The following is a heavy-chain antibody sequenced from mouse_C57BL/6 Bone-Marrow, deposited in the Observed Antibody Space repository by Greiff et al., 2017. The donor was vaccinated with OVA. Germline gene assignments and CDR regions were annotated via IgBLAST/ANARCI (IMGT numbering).Heavy chain of an antibody. CDR1: GFTFSSYA. CDR3: ARDRRNHYGIRGAAWFAY. V-gene: IGHV5-4*01. CDR2: ISDGGSYT. J-gene: IGHJ3*01. Sequence: EVQLVESGGGLVKPGGSLKLSCAASGFTFSSYAMSWVHQTPEKRLEWVATISDGGSYTYYPDNVKGRFTISRDNAKNNLYLQMSQLKSEDTAMYYCARDRRNHYGIRGAAWFAYWGQGTLVTVSA. D-gene: IGHD1-1*01.